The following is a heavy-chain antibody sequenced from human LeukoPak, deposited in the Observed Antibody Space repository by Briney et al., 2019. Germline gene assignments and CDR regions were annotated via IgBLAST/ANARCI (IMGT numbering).Heavy chain of an antibody. D-gene: IGHD3-9*01. Sequence: GGSLRLSCAATGFTFSSYWMSWVRQAPGKGLEWVANIKQDGSEKYYVDSVKGRFTISGGNAKNSLYLQMNSLRAEDTAVYYCARDSRYFDILTGYYIGAFDIWGQGTMVTVSS. V-gene: IGHV3-7*01. CDR3: ARDSRYFDILTGYYIGAFDI. CDR1: GFTFSSYW. J-gene: IGHJ3*02. CDR2: IKQDGSEK.